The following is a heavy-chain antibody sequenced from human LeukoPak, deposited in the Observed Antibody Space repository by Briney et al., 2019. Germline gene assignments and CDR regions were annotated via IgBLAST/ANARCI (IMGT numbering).Heavy chain of an antibody. Sequence: GGPLRLSCAASGFTFSSYGMHWVRQAPGKGLEWEAVISYDGSNKYYADSEKGRFTISRDNSKNTLYLQMNSLRAEDTAMYYCARDDGGSATFDYWGQGTLVTVSS. V-gene: IGHV3-30*03. CDR2: ISYDGSNK. D-gene: IGHD2-15*01. CDR3: ARDDGGSATFDY. CDR1: GFTFSSYG. J-gene: IGHJ4*02.